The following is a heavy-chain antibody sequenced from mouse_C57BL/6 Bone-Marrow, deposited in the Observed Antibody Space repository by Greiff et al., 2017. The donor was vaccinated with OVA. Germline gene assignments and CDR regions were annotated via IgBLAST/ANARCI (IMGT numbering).Heavy chain of an antibody. D-gene: IGHD2-5*01. CDR2: IDPEDGET. CDR3: ATLGYSNPDYYAMDY. J-gene: IGHJ4*01. CDR1: GFNIKDYY. Sequence: EVMLVESGAELVKPGASVKLSCTASGFNIKDYYMHWVKQRTEQGLEWIGRIDPEDGETKYAPKFQGKATITADTSSNTAYLQLSSLTSEDTAVYYCATLGYSNPDYYAMDYWGQGTSVTVSS. V-gene: IGHV14-2*01.